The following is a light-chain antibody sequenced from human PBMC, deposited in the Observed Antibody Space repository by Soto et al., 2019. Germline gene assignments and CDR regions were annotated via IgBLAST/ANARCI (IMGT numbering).Light chain of an antibody. CDR1: QSVSSSY. J-gene: IGKJ5*01. V-gene: IGKV3D-20*02. CDR2: DAY. CDR3: QQRHMWPIT. Sequence: EIVLTQSPGTLSLSPGERAPLSCRASQSVSSSYLAWYQQKPGQAPRLLIYDAYNRATGIPPRFSGSGSGTDFTLTISSLEPEDSAVYYCQQRHMWPITFGQGTRLEI.